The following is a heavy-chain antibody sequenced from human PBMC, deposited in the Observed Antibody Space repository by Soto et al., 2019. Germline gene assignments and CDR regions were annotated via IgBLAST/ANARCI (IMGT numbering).Heavy chain of an antibody. D-gene: IGHD2-15*01. CDR2: ISPGSRYP. V-gene: IGHV3-11*06. CDR3: VRGGGRGLFDP. Sequence: PGGSLRLSCAGSGFTFGDSYMSWIRQAPGKGLEWLSYISPGSRYPAYADSVKGRFTISRDNAKRSLYPQMMSLTAEDTAIYYCVRGGGRGLFDPWGQGTMVTVSS. CDR1: GFTFGDSY. J-gene: IGHJ5*02.